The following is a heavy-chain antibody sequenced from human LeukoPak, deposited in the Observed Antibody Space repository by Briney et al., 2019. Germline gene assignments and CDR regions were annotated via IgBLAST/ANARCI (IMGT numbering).Heavy chain of an antibody. V-gene: IGHV5-51*01. J-gene: IGHJ3*02. Sequence: GESLKISCKGSGYSFTSYWIGWVRQMPGKGLEWMGIIYPGDSDTRYSPSFQGQVTISADKSISTAYLQWSSLKVSDTAMYYCAREAYCGGDCYLDAFDIWGQGTMVTVSS. CDR3: AREAYCGGDCYLDAFDI. CDR2: IYPGDSDT. D-gene: IGHD2-21*02. CDR1: GYSFTSYW.